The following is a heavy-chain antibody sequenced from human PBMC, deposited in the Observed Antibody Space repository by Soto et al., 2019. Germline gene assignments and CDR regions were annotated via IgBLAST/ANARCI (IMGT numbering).Heavy chain of an antibody. J-gene: IGHJ6*02. D-gene: IGHD3-3*02. CDR3: ARVIFGVVQYYYGMDV. V-gene: IGHV3-7*01. Sequence: GGSLRLSCAASGFTFSSYAMSWVRQAPGKGLEWVANIKEDGGEKYYVDSVKGRFTISRDNAKNSLYLQMNSLRAEDTAVYYCARVIFGVVQYYYGMDVWGQGTTVTVSS. CDR1: GFTFSSYA. CDR2: IKEDGGEK.